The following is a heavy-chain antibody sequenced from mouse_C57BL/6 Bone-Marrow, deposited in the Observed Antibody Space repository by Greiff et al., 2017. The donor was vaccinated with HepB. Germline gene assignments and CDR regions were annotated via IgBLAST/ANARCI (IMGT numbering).Heavy chain of an antibody. D-gene: IGHD4-1*01. V-gene: IGHV1-61*01. J-gene: IGHJ2*01. CDR2: IYPSDSET. CDR1: GYTFTSYW. Sequence: VQLQQPGAELVRPGSSVKLSCKASGYTFTSYWMDWVKQRPGQGLEWIGNIYPSDSETHYNQKFKDKATLTVDKSSSTAYMQLSSLTSEDSAVYYCARSGELYYFDYWGQGTTLTVSS. CDR3: ARSGELYYFDY.